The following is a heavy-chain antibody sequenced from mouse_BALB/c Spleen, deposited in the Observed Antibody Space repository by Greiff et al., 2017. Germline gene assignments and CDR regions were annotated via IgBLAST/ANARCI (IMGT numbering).Heavy chain of an antibody. D-gene: IGHD1-1*01. CDR1: GFTFSSYG. V-gene: IGHV5-6*01. CDR3: ARHLDYGSSYWYFDV. J-gene: IGHJ1*01. CDR2: ISSGGSYT. Sequence: EVQVVESGGDLVKPGGSLKLSCAASGFTFSSYGMSWVRQTPDKRLEWVATISSGGSYTYYPDSVKGRFTISRDNAKNTLYLQMCSLKSEDTAMYYCARHLDYGSSYWYFDVWGAGTTVTVSS.